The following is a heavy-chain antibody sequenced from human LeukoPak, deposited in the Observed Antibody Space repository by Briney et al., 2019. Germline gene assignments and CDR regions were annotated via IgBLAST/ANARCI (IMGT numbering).Heavy chain of an antibody. J-gene: IGHJ5*02. Sequence: TLSLTCTVSGGSISSGGYYWSWIRQHPGKGLGWIGYIYYSGSTYYNPSLKGRVTISVDTSKNQFSLKLSSVTAADTAVYYCARDLQYYDILTGSTPPYNWFDPWGQGTLVTVSS. CDR3: ARDLQYYDILTGSTPPYNWFDP. D-gene: IGHD3-9*01. V-gene: IGHV4-31*03. CDR2: IYYSGST. CDR1: GGSISSGGYY.